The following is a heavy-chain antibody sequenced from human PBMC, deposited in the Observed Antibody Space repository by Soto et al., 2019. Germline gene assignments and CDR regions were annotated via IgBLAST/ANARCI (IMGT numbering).Heavy chain of an antibody. CDR3: ARGAGYCSGGSCYQRRSYYGMDV. CDR1: GGSFSGYY. CDR2: INHSGST. D-gene: IGHD2-15*01. V-gene: IGHV4-34*01. J-gene: IGHJ6*02. Sequence: KTSETLSLTCAVYGGSFSGYYWSWIRQPPGKGLEWIGEINHSGSTNYNPSLKSRVTISVDTSKNQFSLKLSSVTAADTAVYYCARGAGYCSGGSCYQRRSYYGMDVWGQGTTVTVSS.